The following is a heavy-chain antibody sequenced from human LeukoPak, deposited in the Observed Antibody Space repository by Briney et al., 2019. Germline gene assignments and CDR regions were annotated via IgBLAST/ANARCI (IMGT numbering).Heavy chain of an antibody. J-gene: IGHJ4*02. CDR3: ARGHNGSGRYHNRGPPDY. D-gene: IGHD3-10*01. Sequence: SETLSLTCAVYGGSFSGYYWRWIRQPPGKGLEWIGEINHSGSTNYNPSPEGRVTIFVDTSQNQFSLKMSYVTAADTAVYYCARGHNGSGRYHNRGPPDYWGQGTLVTVSS. CDR2: INHSGST. CDR1: GGSFSGYY. V-gene: IGHV4-34*01.